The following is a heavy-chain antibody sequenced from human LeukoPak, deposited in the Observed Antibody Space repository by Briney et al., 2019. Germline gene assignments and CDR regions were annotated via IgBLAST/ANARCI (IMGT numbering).Heavy chain of an antibody. D-gene: IGHD3-3*01. J-gene: IGHJ4*02. CDR3: ARSRLRLLQWDY. CDR2: VDPRVATP. CDR1: GDAFTNYC. Sequence: ASVKVSCKAPGDAFTNYCFHWVRQTPRHGLEWMGIVDPRVATPTYAERFQGRVTMTRDASTGTVYMELRSLKGEDTAVYYCARSRLRLLQWDYWGQGTVVTVSS. V-gene: IGHV1-46*01.